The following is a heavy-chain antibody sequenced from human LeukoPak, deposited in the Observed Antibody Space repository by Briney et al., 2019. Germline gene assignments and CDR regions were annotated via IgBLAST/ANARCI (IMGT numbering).Heavy chain of an antibody. Sequence: SETLSLTCNVSGGSISRYYWSWIRQPPGQGLEWIGYITHSGFTSYNPSLKGRVTISVDTSKNQFSLRLTSVTAADTAVYYCARNYADVGGFFSYYFQFWGMGALVTVSS. CDR2: ITHSGFT. D-gene: IGHD2-15*01. CDR3: ARNYADVGGFFSYYFQF. CDR1: GGSISRYY. V-gene: IGHV4-59*08. J-gene: IGHJ4*02.